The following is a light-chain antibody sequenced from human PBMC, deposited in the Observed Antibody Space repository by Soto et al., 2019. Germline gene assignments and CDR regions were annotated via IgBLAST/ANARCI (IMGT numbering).Light chain of an antibody. V-gene: IGKV3-15*01. CDR1: QTISSD. CDR3: QQYNYWPPVT. CDR2: GAS. J-gene: IGKJ4*01. Sequence: EIVMTQSPATLSVSPGERATLSCRASQTISSDLAWYQQKPGQAPKLLIYGASTMATGIPARFSGSGSGTEFTLTISSLQSEDFAVYYCQQYNYWPPVTFGGGTKVEI.